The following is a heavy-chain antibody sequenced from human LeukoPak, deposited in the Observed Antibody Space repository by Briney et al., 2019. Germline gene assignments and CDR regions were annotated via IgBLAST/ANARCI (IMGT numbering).Heavy chain of an antibody. Sequence: ASVKVSCKASGYTFTSYYMHWVRQAPGQGLEWMGIINPSGGSTSYAQKFQGRVTMTRDTSTSTAYMDLSSLRSEDTAVYYCARNTETAIPLPYYFDYWGQGTLVTVSS. CDR2: INPSGGST. CDR3: ARNTETAIPLPYYFDY. V-gene: IGHV1-46*01. D-gene: IGHD2-21*02. CDR1: GYTFTSYY. J-gene: IGHJ4*02.